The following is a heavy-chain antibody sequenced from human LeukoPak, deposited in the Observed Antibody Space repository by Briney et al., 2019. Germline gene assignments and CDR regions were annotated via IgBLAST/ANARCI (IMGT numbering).Heavy chain of an antibody. CDR2: IYTSGST. CDR1: GGSISSYY. V-gene: IGHV4-4*07. CDR3: ARGSEEYSSSSAYYYYYMDV. J-gene: IGHJ6*03. Sequence: SETLSLTCTVSGGSISSYYWSWIRQPAGKGLEWIGRIYTSGSTNYNPSLKSRVTISVDTSKNQFSLKLSSVTAADTAVYYCARGSEEYSSSSAYYYYYMDVWGKGTTVTVSS. D-gene: IGHD6-6*01.